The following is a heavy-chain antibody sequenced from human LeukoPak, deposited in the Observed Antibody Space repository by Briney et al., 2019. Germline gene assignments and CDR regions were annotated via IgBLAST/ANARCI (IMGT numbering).Heavy chain of an antibody. D-gene: IGHD5-24*01. CDR3: AKDLPIMALDY. V-gene: IGHV3-30*02. Sequence: GGSLRLSCAASGFTFNNYRMQCLPEAPEKGGEWVAFIRYDGSNKYYADSVKGRFTISRDISKNTVYLQMNSLRPEDTAVYYCAKDLPIMALDYWGQGTLVTVSS. CDR2: IRYDGSNK. J-gene: IGHJ4*02. CDR1: GFTFNNYR.